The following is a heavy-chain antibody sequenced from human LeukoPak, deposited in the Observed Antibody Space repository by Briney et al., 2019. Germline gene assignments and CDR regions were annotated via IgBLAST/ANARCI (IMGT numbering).Heavy chain of an antibody. Sequence: PGGSLRLSCAASGFTFSSYGMHWVRQAPGKGLEWVAFIRYDGSNKYYADSVKGRFTISRDNSKNTLYLQMNSLRAEDTAVYYCAKDGPRVVVPAAARGAFDIWGQGTMVTVSS. CDR2: IRYDGSNK. J-gene: IGHJ3*02. D-gene: IGHD2-2*01. CDR1: GFTFSSYG. CDR3: AKDGPRVVVPAAARGAFDI. V-gene: IGHV3-30*02.